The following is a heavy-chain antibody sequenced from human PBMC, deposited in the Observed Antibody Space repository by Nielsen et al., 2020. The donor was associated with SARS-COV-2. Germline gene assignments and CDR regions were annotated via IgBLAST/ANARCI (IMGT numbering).Heavy chain of an antibody. CDR1: GYTFGDYG. Sequence: ASVKVSCKDSGYTFGDYGVSWVRQAPGQGLEWVGWVSAYNANTNYAQKLQGRVTMTTDTSTSTAYMELRSLRSDDTAVYYCARAVGSAFYYYYMDVWGQGTAVTVSS. CDR2: VSAYNANT. V-gene: IGHV1-18*04. J-gene: IGHJ6*03. CDR3: ARAVGSAFYYYYMDV. D-gene: IGHD2-15*01.